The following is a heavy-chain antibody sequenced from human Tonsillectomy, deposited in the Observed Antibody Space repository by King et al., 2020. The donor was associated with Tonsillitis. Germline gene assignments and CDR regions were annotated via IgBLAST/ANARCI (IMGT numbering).Heavy chain of an antibody. CDR2: ISYDGSNK. J-gene: IGHJ4*02. V-gene: IGHV3-30-3*01. CDR1: GFTFSSYA. Sequence: VQLVESGGGVVQPGRSLRLSCAASGFTFSSYAMHWVRQAPGKGLEWVAVISYDGSNKYYADSVKGRFTISRDNSKKTLYLQMNSLRTEDTAVYYCASTGHSSSWGQGTLVTVSS. CDR3: ASTGHSSS. D-gene: IGHD6-13*01.